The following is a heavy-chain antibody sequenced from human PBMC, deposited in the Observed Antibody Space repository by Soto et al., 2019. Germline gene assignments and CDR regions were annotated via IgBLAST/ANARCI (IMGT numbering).Heavy chain of an antibody. V-gene: IGHV3-21*01. J-gene: IGHJ6*02. CDR2: ISSSSSYT. CDR1: GFTFSSYS. D-gene: IGHD2-2*01. Sequence: PGGSLRLSCAASGFTFSSYSMNWVRQAPGKGLEWVSSISSSSSYTYYADSVKGRFTISRDNAKNSLYLQMNSLRAEDTAVYYCARKKGWDCSSTSCYYSVAGVIGRDGMDVWGQGTTVTVSS. CDR3: ARKKGWDCSSTSCYYSVAGVIGRDGMDV.